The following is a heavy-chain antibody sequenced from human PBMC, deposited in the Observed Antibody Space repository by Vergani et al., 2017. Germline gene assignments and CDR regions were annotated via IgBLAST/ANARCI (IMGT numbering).Heavy chain of an antibody. V-gene: IGHV3-15*01. J-gene: IGHJ1*01. CDR1: GFTFSNAW. Sequence: EVQLVESGGGLVKPGGSLRLSCAASGFTFSNAWMSWVRQAPGKGLEWDGRIKSKTDGGTTDYAAPVKGRFTISRDDSKNTLYLQMNSLKTEDTAVYYCTTDLGYYDSSGYYYVNWADYFQHWGQGTLVTVSS. CDR2: IKSKTDGGTT. CDR3: TTDLGYYDSSGYYYVNWADYFQH. D-gene: IGHD3-22*01.